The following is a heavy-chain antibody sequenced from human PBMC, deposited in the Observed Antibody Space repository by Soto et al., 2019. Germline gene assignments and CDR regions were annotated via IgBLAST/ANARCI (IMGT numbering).Heavy chain of an antibody. V-gene: IGHV3-43*01. Sequence: GGSLRLSCAASGFTFDDYTMHWVRQAPGKGLEWVSLISWDGGSTYYADSMKGRFTISRDNSKNSLYLQMNSLRTEDTALYYCAKAVGGSGAFYYYYYGMDVWGQGTTVTVSS. CDR2: ISWDGGST. CDR3: AKAVGGSGAFYYYYYGMDV. D-gene: IGHD3-10*01. CDR1: GFTFDDYT. J-gene: IGHJ6*02.